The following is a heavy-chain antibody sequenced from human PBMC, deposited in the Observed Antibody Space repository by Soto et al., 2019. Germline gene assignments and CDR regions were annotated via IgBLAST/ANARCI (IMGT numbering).Heavy chain of an antibody. CDR2: ISAYNGNI. Sequence: QVQLVQSGAEVKKPGASVRVSCTASGYTFTSYAISWVRQAPGQGLEWMGWISAYNGNIKYAQKFQGRVTMTTDTSTSTAYMELRSLRSDDTAVYYCARDGVAVTTGISGYWGQGTLVTVSS. D-gene: IGHD4-4*01. V-gene: IGHV1-18*01. J-gene: IGHJ4*02. CDR1: GYTFTSYA. CDR3: ARDGVAVTTGISGY.